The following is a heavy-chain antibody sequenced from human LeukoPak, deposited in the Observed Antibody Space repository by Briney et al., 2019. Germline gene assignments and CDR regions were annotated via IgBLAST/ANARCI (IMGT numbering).Heavy chain of an antibody. V-gene: IGHV1-69*06. J-gene: IGHJ4*02. CDR3: AAHSGSYLFDY. CDR1: GGTFSSYA. Sequence: ASVKVSCKASGGTFSSYAISWVRQAPGQGLEWMGGIIPIFGTANYAQKLQGRVTITADKSTSTAYMELSSLRSEDTAVYYCAAHSGSYLFDYWGQGTLVTVSS. CDR2: IIPIFGTA. D-gene: IGHD1-26*01.